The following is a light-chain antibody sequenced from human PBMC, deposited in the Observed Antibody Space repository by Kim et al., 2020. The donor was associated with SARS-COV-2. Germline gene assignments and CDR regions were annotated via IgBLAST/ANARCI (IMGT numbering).Light chain of an antibody. CDR3: AIWYSNTWV. V-gene: IGLV5-39*01. J-gene: IGLJ3*02. CDR1: SGIHVDIYN. Sequence: FTCTWRSGIHVDIYNIFWYQKKPGSLPRYLLRYKSDSNKEQGSGVPSRFSGSKDASTNAGLLLISGLQSEDEADYYCAIWYSNTWVFGGGTQLTVL. CDR2: YKSDSNK.